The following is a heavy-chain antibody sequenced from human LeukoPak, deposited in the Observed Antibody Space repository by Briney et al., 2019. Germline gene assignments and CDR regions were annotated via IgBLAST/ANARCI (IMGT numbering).Heavy chain of an antibody. CDR1: GYSFTSYW. D-gene: IGHD3-10*01. CDR2: IYPGDSDT. Sequence: PGESLKISCKGSGYSFTSYWIGWVRQMPGKGLEWMGIIYPGDSDTRYSPSFQGQVTISADKSISTAYLQWSSLKASDTAMYYCARFSMVRGVIRWFDPWGQGTLVTVSS. V-gene: IGHV5-51*01. J-gene: IGHJ5*01. CDR3: ARFSMVRGVIRWFDP.